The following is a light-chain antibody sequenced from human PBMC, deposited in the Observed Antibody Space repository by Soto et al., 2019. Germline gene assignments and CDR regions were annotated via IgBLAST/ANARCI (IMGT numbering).Light chain of an antibody. CDR3: QQYNSYLYT. V-gene: IGKV1-5*01. CDR2: DAS. Sequence: DIQMTQSPSTLSASVGDRVTITCRASQSISSWLAWYQQKPGKAPKLLIYDASSLESGGPSRFSGSGSGTEFALTISRLQPDDFATYYCQQYNSYLYTFGQGTKLEIK. J-gene: IGKJ2*01. CDR1: QSISSW.